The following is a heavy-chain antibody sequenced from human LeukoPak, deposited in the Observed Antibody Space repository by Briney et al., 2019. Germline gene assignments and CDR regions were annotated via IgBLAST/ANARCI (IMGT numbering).Heavy chain of an antibody. CDR3: AKDNEYGDYYYGVDV. Sequence: GRSLRLSCAASGFTFDDYAMHWVRQAPGKGLEWVSGISWNSGSIGYADSVKGRFTISRDNAKNSLYLQMNSLRAEDTALYYCAKDNEYGDYYYGVDVWGQGTTVTVSS. D-gene: IGHD4-17*01. V-gene: IGHV3-9*01. J-gene: IGHJ6*02. CDR2: ISWNSGSI. CDR1: GFTFDDYA.